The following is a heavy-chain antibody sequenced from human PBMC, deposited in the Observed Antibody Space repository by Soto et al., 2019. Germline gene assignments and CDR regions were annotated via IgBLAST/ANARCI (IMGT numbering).Heavy chain of an antibody. Sequence: GGSLRLSCAASGFTFGSYAVHWVRQAPGEGLEWVAIVSYDGSQKNYADSVRGRFTISRDNSKNTLFLQMESLRAEDTAMYYCAREVSGSDGMKIFDYWGQGTLVTVSS. CDR1: GFTFGSYA. CDR2: VSYDGSQK. D-gene: IGHD3-10*01. J-gene: IGHJ4*02. CDR3: AREVSGSDGMKIFDY. V-gene: IGHV3-30-3*01.